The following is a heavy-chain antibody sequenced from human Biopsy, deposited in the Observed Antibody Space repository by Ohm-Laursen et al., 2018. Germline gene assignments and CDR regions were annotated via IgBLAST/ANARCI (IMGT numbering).Heavy chain of an antibody. J-gene: IGHJ3*01. CDR3: ARDPHGRGQQWGASTGAFDL. V-gene: IGHV4-59*12. CDR1: GGSPFTDSITRYY. Sequence: GTLSLTCTVVSGGSPFTDSITRYYWNWIRQSPGKGLEWIGVVYYTGTTTYNPSFKSRVTLSMDTSNNQVSLRLLSVTAADSAIYYCARDPHGRGQQWGASTGAFDLWGQGTAVTVSS. CDR2: VYYTGTT. D-gene: IGHD1-26*01.